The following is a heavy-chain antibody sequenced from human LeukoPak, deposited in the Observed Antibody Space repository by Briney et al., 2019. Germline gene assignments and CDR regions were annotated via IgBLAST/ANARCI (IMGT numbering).Heavy chain of an antibody. Sequence: ASVKLSCKASGNTFTNYGIRWARQAPGQGLEWMGLISAYGNTNYAQNLQGRVTMTTDTSTSTAYMEPRSLRSDDTAVYYCARGIIGYYFEYWGQGALVTVSS. CDR1: GNTFTNYG. CDR2: ISAYGNT. V-gene: IGHV1-18*01. CDR3: ARGIIGYYFEY. J-gene: IGHJ4*02. D-gene: IGHD2-15*01.